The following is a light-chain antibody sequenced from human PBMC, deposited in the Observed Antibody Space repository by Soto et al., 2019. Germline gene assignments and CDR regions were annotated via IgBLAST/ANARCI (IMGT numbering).Light chain of an antibody. CDR2: GAY. CDR1: QSVSSN. Sequence: EIVMTQSPATLSVSPGERATLSCRASQSVSSNLAWYQQKPGQAPRLLIYGAYTRATGIPARFSGSGSGTNFTLTVRSQQSEDFAVYYCKKYNNWPRPCGQGTRVKLQ. CDR3: KKYNNWPRP. J-gene: IGKJ1*01. V-gene: IGKV3-15*01.